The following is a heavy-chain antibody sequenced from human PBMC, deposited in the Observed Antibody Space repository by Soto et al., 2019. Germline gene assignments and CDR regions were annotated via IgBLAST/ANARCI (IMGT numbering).Heavy chain of an antibody. J-gene: IGHJ5*02. CDR1: GFTFSSYS. CDR3: ARGYTVPSYNWFDP. Sequence: GGSLRLSXAASGFTFSSYSMNWVRQAPGKGLEWVSYISSSSSTIYYADSVKGRFTISRDNAKNSLYLQMNSLRDEDTAVYYCARGYTVPSYNWFDPWGQGTLVTVSS. D-gene: IGHD4-4*01. CDR2: ISSSSSTI. V-gene: IGHV3-48*02.